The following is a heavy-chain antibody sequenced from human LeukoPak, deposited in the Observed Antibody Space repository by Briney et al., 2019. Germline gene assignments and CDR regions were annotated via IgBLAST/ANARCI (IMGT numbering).Heavy chain of an antibody. V-gene: IGHV3-21*01. Sequence: GGSLRLSCAGSGFTFSRYNMNWFRQAPGKGLERVSSISSRSSYIFYADSVKGRFTISRDNAKNSLYLQMNSLGAEDTAVYYCARDAQWLVPEGYYYTDVWGKGTTVTVSS. D-gene: IGHD6-19*01. CDR1: GFTFSRYN. CDR3: ARDAQWLVPEGYYYTDV. CDR2: ISSRSSYI. J-gene: IGHJ6*03.